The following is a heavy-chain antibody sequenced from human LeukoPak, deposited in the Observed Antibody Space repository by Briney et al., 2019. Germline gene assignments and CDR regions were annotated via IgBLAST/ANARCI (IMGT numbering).Heavy chain of an antibody. CDR2: IYYSGST. Sequence: SETLSLTCTVSGGSISSSSYYWGWIRQPPGKGLEWIGSIYYSGSTYYNPSLKSRVTISVDTSKNQFSLKLSSVTAADTAVYYCARLGYSYGLLEYWGQGTLVTVSS. D-gene: IGHD5-18*01. CDR3: ARLGYSYGLLEY. CDR1: GGSISSSSYY. J-gene: IGHJ4*02. V-gene: IGHV4-39*01.